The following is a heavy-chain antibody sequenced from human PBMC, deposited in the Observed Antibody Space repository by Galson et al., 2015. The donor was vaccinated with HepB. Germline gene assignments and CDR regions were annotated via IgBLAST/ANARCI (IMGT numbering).Heavy chain of an antibody. D-gene: IGHD3-22*01. J-gene: IGHJ4*02. V-gene: IGHV4-4*07. CDR3: ARGNVYYDSSKYRHGYFDY. Sequence: SETLSLTCTVSGGSISSYYWSWIRQPAGKGLEWIGRIYTSGSTNYNPSLKSRVTMSVDTSKNQFSLKLSSVTAADTAVYYCARGNVYYDSSKYRHGYFDYWGQGTLVTVSS. CDR2: IYTSGST. CDR1: GGSISSYY.